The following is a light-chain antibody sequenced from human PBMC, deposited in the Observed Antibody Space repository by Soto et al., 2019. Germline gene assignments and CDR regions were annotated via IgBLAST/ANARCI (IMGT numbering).Light chain of an antibody. CDR3: CSYAGSGTFV. CDR2: EVS. CDR1: SSDVGNYNL. J-gene: IGLJ1*01. V-gene: IGLV2-23*02. Sequence: QSVLTQPASVSGSPGQSITISCTGTSSDVGNYNLVSWYQQHPGKAPKFMIYEVSKRPSGVSNRFSGSKSDNTASLTISGLQDEDEADYYCCSYAGSGTFVFGTGTKLTVL.